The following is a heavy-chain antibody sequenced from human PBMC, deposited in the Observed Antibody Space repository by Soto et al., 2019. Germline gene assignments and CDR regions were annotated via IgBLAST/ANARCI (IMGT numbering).Heavy chain of an antibody. V-gene: IGHV4-59*08. CDR1: GDFISGHY. J-gene: IGHJ2*01. CDR2: IYDIGTT. Sequence: SETLSLTCTVSGDFISGHYWSWILQPPEKGLEWIAYIYDIGTTNYNPSLKSRVTISKDTSKNQFSLNLNSVTAADTAVYYCASLGRVPMTRPLSYYFEPLCRGTLVIVSS. CDR3: ASLGRVPMTRPLSYYFEP. D-gene: IGHD4-17*01.